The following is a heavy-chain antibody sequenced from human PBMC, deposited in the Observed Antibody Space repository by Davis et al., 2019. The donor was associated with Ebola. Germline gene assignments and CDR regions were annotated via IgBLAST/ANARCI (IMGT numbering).Heavy chain of an antibody. Sequence: GESLKISCAASDFTFSTHTMNWVRQAPGKGLEWVSSISGSGRSINYADSVRGRFTISRDNAKHSLFLQMNSLRDEDTAVYYCAKNSLDDNVWGVLEHWGQGTLVTVSS. CDR3: AKNSLDDNVWGVLEH. CDR2: ISGSGRSI. CDR1: DFTFSTHT. D-gene: IGHD3-16*01. V-gene: IGHV3-21*01. J-gene: IGHJ1*01.